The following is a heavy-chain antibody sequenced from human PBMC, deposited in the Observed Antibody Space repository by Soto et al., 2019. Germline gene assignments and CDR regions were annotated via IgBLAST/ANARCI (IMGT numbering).Heavy chain of an antibody. J-gene: IGHJ6*02. V-gene: IGHV4-61*01. CDR1: GGSVSSGSYY. CDR3: ARSPDPRNSSFYYYYGMDV. Sequence: QVQLQESGPGLVKPSETLSLTCTVSGGSVSSGSYYWSWIRQPAGKGLEWIGYIYYSGSTNYNPSLKSRVTISVDTSKNQFSLKLSSVTAADTAVYYCARSPDPRNSSFYYYYGMDVWGQGTTVTVSS. D-gene: IGHD4-4*01. CDR2: IYYSGST.